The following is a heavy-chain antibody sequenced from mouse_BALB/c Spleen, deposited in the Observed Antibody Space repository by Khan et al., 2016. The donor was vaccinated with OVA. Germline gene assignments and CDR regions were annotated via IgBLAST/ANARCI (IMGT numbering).Heavy chain of an antibody. CDR1: GFNIKDTY. CDR2: IDPANGNT. V-gene: IGHV14-3*02. D-gene: IGHD4-1*01. Sequence: EVELVESGAELVKPGASVKLSCTASGFNIKDTYMHWVKQRPEQGLEWIGRIDPANGNTKYDPKFQGKATITADTSSNTAYLQLSSLTSEDTAVYYCVRDYWDGFAYWGQGTLVTVSA. J-gene: IGHJ3*01. CDR3: VRDYWDGFAY.